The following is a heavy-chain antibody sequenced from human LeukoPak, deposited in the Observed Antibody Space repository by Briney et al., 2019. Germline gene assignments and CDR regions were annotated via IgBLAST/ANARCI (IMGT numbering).Heavy chain of an antibody. CDR1: GFTVSSNY. D-gene: IGHD3-10*01. Sequence: GGSLRLSCAASGFTVSSNYMSWVRQAPGKGLEWVSVIYSGGSTYYADSVKGRFTISRDNSKNTLYLQMNSLRAEDTAVYYCARDWVHYGSGNLLNMDIWGKGTTVTVSS. V-gene: IGHV3-53*01. CDR3: ARDWVHYGSGNLLNMDI. J-gene: IGHJ6*03. CDR2: IYSGGST.